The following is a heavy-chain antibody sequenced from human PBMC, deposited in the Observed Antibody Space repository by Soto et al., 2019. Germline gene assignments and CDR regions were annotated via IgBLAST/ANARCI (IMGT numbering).Heavy chain of an antibody. Sequence: GESLKISCKGSGYSFTSYWIGWVRQMPGKGLEWMGIIYPGDSDTRYSPSFQGQATISADKSISTAYLQWSSLKASDTAMYYCARSSWYQLLIPGYYYYYGMDVWGQGTTVTVSS. CDR2: IYPGDSDT. CDR3: ARSSWYQLLIPGYYYYYGMDV. V-gene: IGHV5-51*01. D-gene: IGHD2-2*01. CDR1: GYSFTSYW. J-gene: IGHJ6*02.